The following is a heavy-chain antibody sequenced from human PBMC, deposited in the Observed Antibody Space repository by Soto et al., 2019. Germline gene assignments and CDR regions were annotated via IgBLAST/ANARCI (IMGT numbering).Heavy chain of an antibody. CDR3: ARDGSGSLSQNYYMDV. CDR2: ISRSSSTI. D-gene: IGHD3-10*01. J-gene: IGHJ6*03. V-gene: IGHV3-48*01. CDR1: GFTFSSHG. Sequence: EVQLVESGGDLVQPGGSLRLSCAASGFTFSSHGMNWVRQAPGKGLEWVSYISRSSSTIYYADSVKGRFTISRDNAKNSLYLQMNSLRAEDTAVYDCARDGSGSLSQNYYMDVWGKGTTVTVSS.